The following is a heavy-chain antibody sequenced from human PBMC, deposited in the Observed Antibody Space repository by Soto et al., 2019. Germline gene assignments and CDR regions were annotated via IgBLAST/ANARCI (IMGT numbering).Heavy chain of an antibody. CDR2: IYTSGST. CDR1: GGSISSYY. D-gene: IGHD2-15*01. Sequence: PSETLSLTCTASGGSISSYYWSWIRQPAGKGLEWIWRIYTSGSTNYNPSLKSRVTMSVDTSKDQFSLKLSSVTAADTAVYYCARSTTRPRSNIVVVVAATGAFDIWGQGTMVTVSS. J-gene: IGHJ3*02. CDR3: ARSTTRPRSNIVVVVAATGAFDI. V-gene: IGHV4-4*07.